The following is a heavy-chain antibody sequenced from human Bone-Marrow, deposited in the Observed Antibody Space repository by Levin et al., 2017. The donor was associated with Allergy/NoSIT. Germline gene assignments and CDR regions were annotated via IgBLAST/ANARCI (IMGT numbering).Heavy chain of an antibody. CDR1: GFTLSSYA. CDR3: AKAHCSSTSASCYADY. Sequence: PGGSLRLSCAASGFTLSSYAMSWVRQAPGKGLEWVSIISGSGGSTYYADSVKGRFTVSRDNSKNTLYLQMNSLRADDTAVYYCAKAHCSSTSASCYADYWGQGTLVTVSS. D-gene: IGHD2-2*01. J-gene: IGHJ4*02. CDR2: ISGSGGST. V-gene: IGHV3-23*01.